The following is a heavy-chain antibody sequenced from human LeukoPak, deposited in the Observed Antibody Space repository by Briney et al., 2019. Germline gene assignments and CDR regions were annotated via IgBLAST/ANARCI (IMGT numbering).Heavy chain of an antibody. Sequence: SQTLSLTCSVSGESMRTGGYYWTWIRQHPGKGLEWIGYIYYSGSTYYNPSLKDRISMSVDTSKNQFSVKLPSVTAADTAVYFCARGDGSHSYAKGFDIWGQGTLVTVSS. D-gene: IGHD3-16*01. V-gene: IGHV4-31*03. J-gene: IGHJ3*02. CDR1: GESMRTGGYY. CDR3: ARGDGSHSYAKGFDI. CDR2: IYYSGST.